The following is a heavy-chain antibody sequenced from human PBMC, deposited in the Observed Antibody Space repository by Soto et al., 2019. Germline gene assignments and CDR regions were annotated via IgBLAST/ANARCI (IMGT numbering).Heavy chain of an antibody. Sequence: PGESLKISCAASGFTFTRYSMNWVRQAPGKGLEWVSSISSTTNYIYYGDSMKGRFTISRDNAKNSLYLEMNSLRAEGTAVYYCARESEDLTSNFDYWGQGTLVTVSS. V-gene: IGHV3-21*06. J-gene: IGHJ4*02. CDR1: GFTFTRYS. CDR2: ISSTTNYI. CDR3: ARESEDLTSNFDY.